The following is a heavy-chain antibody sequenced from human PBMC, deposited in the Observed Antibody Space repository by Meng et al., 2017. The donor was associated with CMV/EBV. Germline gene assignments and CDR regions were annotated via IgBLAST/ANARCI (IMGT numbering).Heavy chain of an antibody. CDR2: IIPILGIA. CDR1: GGTFSSYA. Sequence: SVKVSCKASGGTFSSYAISWVRQAPGQGLEWMGGIIPILGIANYAQKFQGRVTITADKSTSTAYMELSSLRSEDMAVYYCARDRGLAARPDVWGQGTTVTVSS. D-gene: IGHD6-6*01. V-gene: IGHV1-69*10. J-gene: IGHJ6*02. CDR3: ARDRGLAARPDV.